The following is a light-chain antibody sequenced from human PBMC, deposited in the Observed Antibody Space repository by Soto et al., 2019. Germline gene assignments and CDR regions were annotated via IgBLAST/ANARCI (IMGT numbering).Light chain of an antibody. Sequence: QAVVTQEPSLTVSPGGTVTLTCGSSTGAVTSGHYPYWFQQKPGQAPRTLIYDTSDKHSWTPARFSGSLLGGKAALTLSGAQPEDEAEYYCLLSYSGGRAGVVFGGGTKLTVL. J-gene: IGLJ2*01. CDR3: LLSYSGGRAGVV. V-gene: IGLV7-46*01. CDR2: DTS. CDR1: TGAVTSGHY.